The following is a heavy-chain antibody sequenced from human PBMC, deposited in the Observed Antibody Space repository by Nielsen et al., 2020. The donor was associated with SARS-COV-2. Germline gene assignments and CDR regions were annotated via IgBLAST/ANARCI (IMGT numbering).Heavy chain of an antibody. CDR3: ARDQEDIVVVPAVIAKNYYYYGMDV. Sequence: WIRQPPGKGLEWVSGINWNGGSTGYADSVKGRFTISRDNAKNSLYLQMNSLRAEDTAVYYCARDQEDIVVVPAVIAKNYYYYGMDVWGQGTTVTVSS. D-gene: IGHD2-2*01. J-gene: IGHJ6*02. CDR2: INWNGGST. V-gene: IGHV3-20*03.